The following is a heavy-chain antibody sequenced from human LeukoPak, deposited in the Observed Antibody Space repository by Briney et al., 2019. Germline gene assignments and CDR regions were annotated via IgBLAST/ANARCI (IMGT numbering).Heavy chain of an antibody. CDR1: RFTFSSYG. D-gene: IGHD3-22*01. CDR3: ARDQSYDSSGYYYSPRAFDI. Sequence: GGSLRLSCAASRFTFSSYGMHWARQAPGKGLEWVSSISSSSSYIYYADSVKGRFTISRDNAKNSLYLQMNSLRAEDTAVYYCARDQSYDSSGYYYSPRAFDIWGQGTMVTVSS. V-gene: IGHV3-21*01. CDR2: ISSSSSYI. J-gene: IGHJ3*02.